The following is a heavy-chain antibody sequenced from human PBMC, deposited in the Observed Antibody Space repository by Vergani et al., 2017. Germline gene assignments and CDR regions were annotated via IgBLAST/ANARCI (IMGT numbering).Heavy chain of an antibody. V-gene: IGHV1-2*02. CDR1: GYTFTGYY. D-gene: IGHD3-22*01. CDR2: INPNSGGT. Sequence: QVQLVQSGAEVKKPGASVKVSCKASGYTFTGYYMHWVRQAPGQGLEWMGWINPNSGGTNYAQTFQDRVTMTRDTSISTAYMELSRLRSDDTAVYDCARGPSPIDYYDISLLCPDYWGQGTLVTVSS. J-gene: IGHJ4*02. CDR3: ARGPSPIDYYDISLLCPDY.